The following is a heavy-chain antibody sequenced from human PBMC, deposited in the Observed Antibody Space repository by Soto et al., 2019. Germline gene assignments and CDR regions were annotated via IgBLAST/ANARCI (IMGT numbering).Heavy chain of an antibody. CDR3: ARRISVTTGYYYYGMDV. CDR2: IYPGDSDT. D-gene: IGHD4-17*01. J-gene: IGHJ6*02. CDR1: GYSFTSYW. V-gene: IGHV5-51*01. Sequence: GASLKISCKGSGYSFTSYWIGWVRQMPGKGLEWMGIIYPGDSDTRYSPSFQGQVTISADKSISTSYLQWSSLKASDTAMYYCARRISVTTGYYYYGMDVWGQGTTVTVSS.